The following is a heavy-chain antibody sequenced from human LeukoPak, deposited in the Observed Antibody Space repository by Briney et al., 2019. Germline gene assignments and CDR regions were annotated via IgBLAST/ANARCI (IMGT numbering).Heavy chain of an antibody. CDR1: GYTFTSYD. CDR2: MNPNSGNT. J-gene: IGHJ6*03. Sequence: ASVKVSCKASGYTFTSYDINWVRQATGQGLEWMGWMNPNSGNTDYAQKFQGRVTITRNTSISTAYRELSSLRSETTAVYYCARASGSYYPLYYYYYMDVWGKGTTVIVSS. CDR3: ARASGSYYPLYYYYYMDV. D-gene: IGHD1-26*01. V-gene: IGHV1-8*03.